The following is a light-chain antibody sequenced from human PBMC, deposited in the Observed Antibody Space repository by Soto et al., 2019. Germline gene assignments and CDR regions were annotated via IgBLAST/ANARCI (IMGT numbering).Light chain of an antibody. CDR1: QGIGNN. CDR2: TAS. J-gene: IGKJ1*01. V-gene: IGKV1-27*01. Sequence: DIQMTQSPSSLSASVGDRVTITSRASQGIGNNLAWYQQKPGKVPKVLIYTASTLHSGVPSRFSGSGSGTDCTLTINSLQPEDVATYFCQKYDSVPWSFGQGTRVEI. CDR3: QKYDSVPWS.